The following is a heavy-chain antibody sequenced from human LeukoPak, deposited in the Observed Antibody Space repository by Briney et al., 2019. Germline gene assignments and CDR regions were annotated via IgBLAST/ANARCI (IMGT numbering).Heavy chain of an antibody. CDR3: ARDIKKYYYDSSGYGDY. CDR2: INPNSGGT. D-gene: IGHD3-22*01. J-gene: IGHJ4*02. Sequence: GASVKVSCKASGYTFTGYYMHWVRQAPGQGLEWMGWINPNSGGTNYAQKFQGRVTMTRDTSISTAYMELSRLRSDDTAVYYCARDIKKYYYDSSGYGDYWGQGTLVTVSS. CDR1: GYTFTGYY. V-gene: IGHV1-2*02.